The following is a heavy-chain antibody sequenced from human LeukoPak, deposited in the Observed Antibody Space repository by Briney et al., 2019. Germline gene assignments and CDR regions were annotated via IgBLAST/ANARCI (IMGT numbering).Heavy chain of an antibody. CDR1: GFTFSSYG. CDR3: AKLPQGGGDYYYVDV. D-gene: IGHD1-26*01. J-gene: IGHJ6*03. V-gene: IGHV3-23*01. Sequence: GGSLRLSCAASGFTFSSYGMSWVRQAPGKGLEWVSAISGNGAYTYYPDSVRGRFTISRDNSKNTLFLQMNSLRAEDTGVYYCAKLPQGGGDYYYVDVRGKGTTVTVSS. CDR2: ISGNGAYT.